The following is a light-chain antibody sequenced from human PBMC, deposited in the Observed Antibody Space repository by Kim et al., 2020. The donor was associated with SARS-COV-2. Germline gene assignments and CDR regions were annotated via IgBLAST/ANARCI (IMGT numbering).Light chain of an antibody. J-gene: IGKJ1*01. CDR2: HAS. CDR1: QSISGW. CDR3: QHLGT. Sequence: SPRSASVGDRVTITCRASQSISGWLAWYQQKPGKAPKLLIYHASTLQGGVPSRFSGSGSGTEFTLTINNLQPDDFATYYCQHLGTFGLGTKVDIK. V-gene: IGKV1-5*01.